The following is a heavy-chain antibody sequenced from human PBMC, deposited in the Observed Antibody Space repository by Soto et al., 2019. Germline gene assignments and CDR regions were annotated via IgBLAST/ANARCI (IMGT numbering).Heavy chain of an antibody. J-gene: IGHJ4*02. D-gene: IGHD6-13*01. Sequence: PSQTLSLTCAISGDSVSSNSADWNWIRQSPSRGLEWLGRTYYMSKWYGDYAVSVKSRITITPDTSKNQFSLQLNSVTPEDTAVYYCARSSAGFDYWGQGTLVTVSS. CDR2: TYYMSKWYG. CDR3: ARSSAGFDY. V-gene: IGHV6-1*01. CDR1: GDSVSSNSAD.